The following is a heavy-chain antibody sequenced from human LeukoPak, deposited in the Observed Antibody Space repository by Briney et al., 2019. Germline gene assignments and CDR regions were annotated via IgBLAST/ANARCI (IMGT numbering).Heavy chain of an antibody. J-gene: IGHJ5*02. Sequence: SETLSLTCTVSGGSISSSTYYWGWIRQPPGKGLEWIGSMYYSGNTYYNPSLKSRVTISVETTKNQYSLQLSSVTAADTAVYYCARHKWLRFYWFDPWGQGTLVTVSS. CDR2: MYYSGNT. CDR3: ARHKWLRFYWFDP. V-gene: IGHV4-39*01. CDR1: GGSISSSTYY. D-gene: IGHD5-12*01.